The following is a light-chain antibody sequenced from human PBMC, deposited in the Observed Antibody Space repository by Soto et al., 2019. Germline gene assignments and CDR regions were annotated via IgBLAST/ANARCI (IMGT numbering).Light chain of an antibody. CDR2: AAS. CDR3: QQYNDWPRT. J-gene: IGKJ4*01. Sequence: EIVMTQSPATLSVSPGERVTLSCRATQSVTYKLAWYQQKPGQAPTLLIYAASTRIGGVPARFSGSGSGAEFTLTISSLQSEDFAVYYCQQYNDWPRTFGGGTKVEIK. V-gene: IGKV3-15*01. CDR1: QSVTYK.